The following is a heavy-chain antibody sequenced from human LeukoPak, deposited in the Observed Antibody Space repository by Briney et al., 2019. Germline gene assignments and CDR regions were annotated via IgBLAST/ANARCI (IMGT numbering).Heavy chain of an antibody. J-gene: IGHJ4*02. CDR1: GFTFSNYA. Sequence: GASPRLSCAASGFTFSNYAMSWVRQAPGKGLEWVSAITGSGSGIYYADSMKSRFTISRDNSKNTLYLQINSLRAEDTAVYYCAKTDPADWYYFDYWGQGTLVTVSS. CDR3: AKTDPADWYYFDY. D-gene: IGHD3-9*01. V-gene: IGHV3-23*01. CDR2: ITGSGSGI.